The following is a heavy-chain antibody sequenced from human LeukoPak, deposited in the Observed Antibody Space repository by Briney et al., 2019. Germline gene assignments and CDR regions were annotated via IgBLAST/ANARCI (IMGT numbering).Heavy chain of an antibody. J-gene: IGHJ4*02. V-gene: IGHV1-2*02. CDR3: ARAGVLWFGEFGIDY. D-gene: IGHD3-10*01. CDR1: GYTFTGYY. CDR2: INPNSGGT. Sequence: ASVKVSCKASGYTFTGYYMHWVRQAPGQGLEWMGWINPNSGGTNYAQKFQGRVTMTRDTSISTAYMELSRLRSDDTAVYYCARAGVLWFGEFGIDYWGQGTLVTVSS.